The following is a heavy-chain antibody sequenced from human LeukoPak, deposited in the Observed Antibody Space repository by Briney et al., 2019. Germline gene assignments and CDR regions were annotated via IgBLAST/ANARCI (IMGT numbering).Heavy chain of an antibody. CDR3: AKDRVDGSGSQFDS. D-gene: IGHD3-10*01. V-gene: IGHV3-23*01. Sequence: GGSLRLSCAASGFTFSNYAMSWVRQAPGKGLEWVSAISGSDGNTYYADSVKGRFTISKDNAMDTLFLQMNSLRADDTAVYYCAKDRVDGSGSQFDSWGQGSLVTVSS. CDR2: ISGSDGNT. J-gene: IGHJ4*02. CDR1: GFTFSNYA.